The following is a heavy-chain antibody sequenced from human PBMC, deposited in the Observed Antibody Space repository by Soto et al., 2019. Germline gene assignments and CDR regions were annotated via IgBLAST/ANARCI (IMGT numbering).Heavy chain of an antibody. CDR2: TSYDGSNK. J-gene: IGHJ1*01. CDR3: ARWGTTGGLDV. CDR1: GFTFRSYV. V-gene: IGHV3-30*19. Sequence: QVQLVESGGGVVQPGTSLRLSCVGSGFTFRSYVIHWVRQAPGKGLEWVALTSYDGSNKDYGDSVKGRFTISRDNSRNTVDLQMDRLRREDTDLYYCARWGTTGGLDVWGQGTLVSVSS. D-gene: IGHD3-16*01.